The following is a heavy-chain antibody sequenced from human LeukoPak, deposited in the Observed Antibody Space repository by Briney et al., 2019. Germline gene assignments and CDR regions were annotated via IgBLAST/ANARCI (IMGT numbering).Heavy chain of an antibody. J-gene: IGHJ4*02. V-gene: IGHV3-30*03. CDR3: ARRSSGSPPYYFGY. Sequence: GRSLRLSCTASGFTFSSYGMHWVRQAPGKGLEWVAVISYDGSNKYYADSVKGRFTISRDNSKNTLYVQMNSLRAEDTAVYYCARRSSGSPPYYFGYWGQGTLVTVSS. CDR2: ISYDGSNK. D-gene: IGHD1-26*01. CDR1: GFTFSSYG.